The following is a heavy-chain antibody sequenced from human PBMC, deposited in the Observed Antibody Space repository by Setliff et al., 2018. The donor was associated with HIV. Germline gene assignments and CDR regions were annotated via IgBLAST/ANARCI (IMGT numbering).Heavy chain of an antibody. V-gene: IGHV4-38-2*01. CDR3: ARHDCGGNCDINWFDP. J-gene: IGHJ5*02. CDR2: IHHAGST. Sequence: SETLSLTCAVSGYSISSSFLWGWVRQPPGQGLEWIGSIHHAGSTYYNPSLKSRVRISLDTSKNQFSLKLSSVTAADTAVYYCARHDCGGNCDINWFDPWGQGTLVTVSS. D-gene: IGHD2-21*02. CDR1: GYSISSSFL.